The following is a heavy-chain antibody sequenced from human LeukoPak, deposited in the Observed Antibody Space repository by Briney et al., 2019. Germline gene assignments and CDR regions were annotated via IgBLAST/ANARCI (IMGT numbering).Heavy chain of an antibody. J-gene: IGHJ3*02. CDR1: GGSISSTNYY. CDR3: ARHREPGVAGPIFDI. D-gene: IGHD6-19*01. V-gene: IGHV4-39*01. Sequence: SETLSLTCTVSGGSISSTNYYWGWIRQPPGKGLEWIGSIYSSGSTYYNPSLKSRVTISVDTSKNHFSLKLTSVTAADTAVYYCARHREPGVAGPIFDIWGQGTMVTVSS. CDR2: IYSSGST.